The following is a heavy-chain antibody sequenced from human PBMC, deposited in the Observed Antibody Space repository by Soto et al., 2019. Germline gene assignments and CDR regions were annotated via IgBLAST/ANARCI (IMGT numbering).Heavy chain of an antibody. D-gene: IGHD5-18*01. J-gene: IGHJ6*02. CDR3: ARDLLDTAMVYYYYGMDV. V-gene: IGHV1-18*01. CDR1: GCTFTSYG. Sequence: ASVKVSCKASGCTFTSYGISWVRQAPGQGLEWMGWISAYNGNTNYAQKLQGRVTMTTDTSTSTAYMELRSLRSDDTAVYYCARDLLDTAMVYYYYGMDVWGQGTTVTVSS. CDR2: ISAYNGNT.